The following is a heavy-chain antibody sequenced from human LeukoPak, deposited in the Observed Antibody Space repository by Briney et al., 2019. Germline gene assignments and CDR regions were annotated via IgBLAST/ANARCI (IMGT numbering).Heavy chain of an antibody. CDR3: ARDGALHYDFWSGQKAFDI. CDR1: GYTFTSYG. V-gene: IGHV1-18*01. Sequence: GASVKVSCKASGYTFTSYGISWVRQAPGQGLEWMGWISAYNGNTNYAQKLQGRVTMTTDTSTSTAYMELRSLRSDDTAVYYCARDGALHYDFWSGQKAFDIWGQGTVVTVSS. J-gene: IGHJ3*02. CDR2: ISAYNGNT. D-gene: IGHD3-3*01.